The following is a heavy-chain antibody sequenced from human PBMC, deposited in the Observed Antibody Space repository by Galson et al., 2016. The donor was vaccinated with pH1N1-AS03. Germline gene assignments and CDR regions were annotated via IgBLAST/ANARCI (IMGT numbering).Heavy chain of an antibody. CDR1: GFTFTDFA. V-gene: IGHV3-23*01. J-gene: IGHJ6*02. D-gene: IGHD1-1*01. CDR2: TSSSGGST. CDR3: AKDRNDNRLHFCSGSDV. Sequence: SLRLSCATSGFTFTDFAVSWVRQAPGRGLEWVSATSSSGGSTYYAESVKGRFTISRDYSKNTVDLQMNSLRAEDTAVYYYAKDRNDNRLHFCSGSDVRGQGTSLIVSS.